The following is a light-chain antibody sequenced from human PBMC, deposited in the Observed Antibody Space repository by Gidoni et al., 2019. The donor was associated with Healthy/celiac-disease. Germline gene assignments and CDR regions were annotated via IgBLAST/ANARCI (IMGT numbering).Light chain of an antibody. CDR3: QSYDSSLSGSV. Sequence: QSVLTQPPSVSAAPGLRVTISCNGSSSHIGAGYDVPWYQQLPGTAPKLLIYGNRNRPSGGPDRFSGSKSGTSATLAITGLQAEDEADYYCQSYDSSLSGSVFGGGTKLTVL. CDR2: GNR. J-gene: IGLJ3*02. CDR1: SSHIGAGYD. V-gene: IGLV1-40*01.